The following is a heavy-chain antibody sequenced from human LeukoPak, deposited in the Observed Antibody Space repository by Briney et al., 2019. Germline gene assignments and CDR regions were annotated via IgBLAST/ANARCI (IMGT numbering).Heavy chain of an antibody. V-gene: IGHV3-53*01. J-gene: IGHJ4*02. CDR1: GFTVSSNY. CDR3: ARATWIQLWLLF. Sequence: GRSLRLSCAASGFTVSSNYMSWVRQAPGKGLEWVSVIYSGGSTYYADSVKGRFTISRDNSKNTLYLQMNSLRAEDTAVYYCARATWIQLWLLFWGQGTLVTVSS. CDR2: IYSGGST. D-gene: IGHD5-18*01.